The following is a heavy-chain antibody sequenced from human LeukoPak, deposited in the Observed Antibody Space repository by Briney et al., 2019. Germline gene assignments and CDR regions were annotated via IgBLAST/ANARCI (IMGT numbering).Heavy chain of an antibody. D-gene: IGHD3-22*01. Sequence: ASVKVSCKASGYTFTSYYMHWVRQAPGQGLEWMGIINPSGGSTSYAQKFQGRVTMTRDMSTSTVYMELSSLRSEDTAVYYCARDSAYYYDSSGYYPLNYWGQGTLVTVSS. V-gene: IGHV1-46*01. CDR1: GYTFTSYY. J-gene: IGHJ4*02. CDR3: ARDSAYYYDSSGYYPLNY. CDR2: INPSGGST.